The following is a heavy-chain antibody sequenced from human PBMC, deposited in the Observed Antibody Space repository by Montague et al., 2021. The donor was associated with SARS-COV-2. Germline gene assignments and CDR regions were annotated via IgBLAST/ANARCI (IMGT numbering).Heavy chain of an antibody. V-gene: IGHV2-70*01. CDR3: ARVGRQQLVRLSGMDV. CDR1: GFSLSTSGMC. D-gene: IGHD6-13*01. CDR2: IDWDDDK. Sequence: PELVKPAQTLTLTCTFSGFSLSTSGMCVSWIRQPPGKALEWLALIDWDDDKYYSTSLKTRLTISKDTSKNQVVLTMTNMDPVDTATYYCARVGRQQLVRLSGMDVWGQGTTVTVSS. J-gene: IGHJ6*02.